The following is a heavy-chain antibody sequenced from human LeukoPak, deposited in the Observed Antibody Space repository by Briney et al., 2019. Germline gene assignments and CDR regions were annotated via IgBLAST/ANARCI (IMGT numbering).Heavy chain of an antibody. V-gene: IGHV3-21*01. CDR2: ISSSSSYI. CDR1: GFTFSSYS. J-gene: IGHJ4*02. D-gene: IGHD2-2*01. Sequence: GGSLRLSCAASGFTFSSYSMNWVRQAPGKGLERASSISSSSSYIYYADSVKGRFTISRDNAKNSLYLQMNSLRAEDTAVYYCARKEAAMNYWGQGTLVTVSS. CDR3: ARKEAAMNY.